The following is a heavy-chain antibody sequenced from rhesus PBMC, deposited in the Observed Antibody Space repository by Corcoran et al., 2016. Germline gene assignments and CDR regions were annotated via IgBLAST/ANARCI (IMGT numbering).Heavy chain of an antibody. V-gene: IGHV4-65*01. CDR2: ISGSSRST. CDR1: GGSVSSSNW. J-gene: IGHJ4*01. CDR3: ARDLGGSYAFDY. D-gene: IGHD1-44*02. Sequence: QVQLQESGPGLVKPSETLSLTCAVSGGSVSSSNWWSWIRPPPGKGLEWIGYISGSSRSTYYNPSLKSRVTISTDTSKNQFSLKLSSVTAADTAVYYCARDLGGSYAFDYWGQGVLVTVSS.